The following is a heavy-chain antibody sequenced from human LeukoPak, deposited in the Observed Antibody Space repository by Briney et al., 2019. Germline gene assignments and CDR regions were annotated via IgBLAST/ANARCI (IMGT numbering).Heavy chain of an antibody. CDR3: ARRAGAYSHPYDY. CDR2: IYSDNT. J-gene: IGHJ4*02. V-gene: IGHV3-53*01. Sequence: GSLRLSCTVSGFTVSSNSMSWVRPAPGKGLEWVSFIYSDNTHYSDSVKGRFTISRDNSKNTPYLQMNSLRAEDTAVYYCARRAGAYSHPYDYWGQGTLVTVSS. CDR1: GFTVSSNS. D-gene: IGHD4/OR15-4a*01.